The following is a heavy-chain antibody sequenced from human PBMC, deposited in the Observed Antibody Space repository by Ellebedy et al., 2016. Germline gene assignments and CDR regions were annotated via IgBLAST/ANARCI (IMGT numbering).Heavy chain of an antibody. Sequence: GESLKISCKGSGSSLTSYWIGWVRQMPGKGLEWMGIIYPGDSDTRYSPSFQGQVTISADKSISTAYLQWSSLKASDTAMYYCARMVPVTTLDWFDPWGQGTLVTVSS. CDR2: IYPGDSDT. CDR3: ARMVPVTTLDWFDP. V-gene: IGHV5-51*01. J-gene: IGHJ5*02. CDR1: GSSLTSYW. D-gene: IGHD4-11*01.